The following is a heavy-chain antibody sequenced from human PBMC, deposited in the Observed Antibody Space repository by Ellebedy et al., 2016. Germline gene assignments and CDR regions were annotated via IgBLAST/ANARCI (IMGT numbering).Heavy chain of an antibody. CDR3: AREGGSGWGASDY. CDR1: GFTFSSYA. J-gene: IGHJ4*02. V-gene: IGHV3-30-3*01. CDR2: ISYDGSNK. D-gene: IGHD6-19*01. Sequence: GGSLRLXXAASGFTFSSYAMHWVRQAPGKGLEWVAVISYDGSNKYYADSVKGRFTISRDNSKNTLYLQMNSLRAEDTAVYYCAREGGSGWGASDYWGQGTLVTVSS.